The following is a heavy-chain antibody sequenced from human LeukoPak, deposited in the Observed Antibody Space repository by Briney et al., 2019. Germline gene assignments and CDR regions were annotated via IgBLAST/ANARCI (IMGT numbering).Heavy chain of an antibody. CDR1: GYTFTGYY. Sequence: ASVKVSCKASGYTFTGYYMHWVRQAPGQGLEWMGRINPNSGGTNYAQKFQGRVTMTRDTSISTAYMELSRLRCDDTAVYYCARDTLWFGNVAGDYWGQGTLDTVSS. D-gene: IGHD3-10*01. CDR2: INPNSGGT. CDR3: ARDTLWFGNVAGDY. J-gene: IGHJ4*02. V-gene: IGHV1-2*06.